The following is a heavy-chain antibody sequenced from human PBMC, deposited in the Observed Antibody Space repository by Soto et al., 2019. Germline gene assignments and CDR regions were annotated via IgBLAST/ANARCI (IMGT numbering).Heavy chain of an antibody. J-gene: IGHJ4*02. CDR1: GGSISDNW. Sequence: QVQLQESGPGLVKPSGTLSLTCAVAGGSISDNWWSWVRQAPGKGLEGIGEIYHSGTTYYNPFLKGRVIMLVGKSASQISLTLSSVTAADTAVYYCARHVAVPRTRGFDYWGQGALVAVSS. D-gene: IGHD2-15*01. V-gene: IGHV4-4*02. CDR3: ARHVAVPRTRGFDY. CDR2: IYHSGTT.